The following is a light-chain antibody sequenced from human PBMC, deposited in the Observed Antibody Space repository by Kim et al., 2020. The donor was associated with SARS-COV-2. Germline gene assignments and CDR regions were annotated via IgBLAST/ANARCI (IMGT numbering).Light chain of an antibody. Sequence: SASVGDRVTITCRASQSISSYLNWYQQKPGKAPKLLIYAASSLQSGVPSRFSGSGSGTEFTLTISSLQPEDFATYYCQQSYSTLTFGGETKVDTK. CDR1: QSISSY. V-gene: IGKV1-39*01. CDR2: AAS. J-gene: IGKJ4*01. CDR3: QQSYSTLT.